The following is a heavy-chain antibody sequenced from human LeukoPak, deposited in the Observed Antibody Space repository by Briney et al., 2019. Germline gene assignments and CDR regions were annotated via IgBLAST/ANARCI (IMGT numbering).Heavy chain of an antibody. CDR3: ARHISTMIVVAIGYFDY. CDR2: ITSSGSYI. Sequence: KPGGSLRLSCAASGFTFSSYWMSWVRQAPGKGLEWVSSITSSGSYIYYADSVKGRFTISRDNAKNSLYLQLNSLRAEDTAVYYCARHISTMIVVAIGYFDYWGQGTLVTVSS. CDR1: GFTFSSYW. V-gene: IGHV3-21*01. D-gene: IGHD3-22*01. J-gene: IGHJ4*02.